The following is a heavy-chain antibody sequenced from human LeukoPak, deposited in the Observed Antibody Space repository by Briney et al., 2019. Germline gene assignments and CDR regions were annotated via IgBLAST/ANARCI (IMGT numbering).Heavy chain of an antibody. J-gene: IGHJ3*02. CDR2: INHSGST. D-gene: IGHD6-13*01. V-gene: IGHV4-34*01. Sequence: SETLSLTCAVYGGSFSGYYWSWIRQPPGKGLEWIGEINHSGSTNYNPSLKSRVTISVDTSKNQFSLKLSSVTAADTAVYYCARRDSTNDAFDIWGQGTMVTVSS. CDR3: ARRDSTNDAFDI. CDR1: GGSFSGYY.